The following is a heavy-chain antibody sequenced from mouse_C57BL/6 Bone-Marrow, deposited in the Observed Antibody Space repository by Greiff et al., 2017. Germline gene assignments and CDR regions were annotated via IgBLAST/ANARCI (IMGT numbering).Heavy chain of an antibody. CDR1: GYTFTSYW. V-gene: IGHV1-69*01. Sequence: VQLQQPGAELVMPGASVKLSCKASGYTFTSYWMHWVKQRPGQGLEWIGEIDPSDSYTNYNQKFKGKSTLTVDKSSSTAYMQLSSLTSEDSAVYYCARGEDWDSWFAGWGQGILVTVAT. J-gene: IGHJ3*01. D-gene: IGHD4-1*01. CDR3: ARGEDWDSWFAG. CDR2: IDPSDSYT.